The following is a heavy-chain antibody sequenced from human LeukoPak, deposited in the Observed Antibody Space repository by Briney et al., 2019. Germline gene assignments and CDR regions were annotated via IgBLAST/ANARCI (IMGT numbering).Heavy chain of an antibody. CDR1: GGSISSGSYY. J-gene: IGHJ6*02. CDR2: IYTSGST. Sequence: SQTLSLTCTVSGGSISSGSYYWSWLRQPAGTGLEWIGRIYTSGSTNYNPSLKSRVTISVDTSKNQFSLKLSSVTAADTAVYYCARGYTTLTAMVSYYYYGMDVWGQGTTVTVSS. V-gene: IGHV4-61*02. CDR3: ARGYTTLTAMVSYYYYGMDV. D-gene: IGHD5-18*01.